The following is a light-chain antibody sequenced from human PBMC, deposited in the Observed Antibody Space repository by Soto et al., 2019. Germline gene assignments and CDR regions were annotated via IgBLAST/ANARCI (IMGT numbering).Light chain of an antibody. V-gene: IGLV1-44*01. CDR2: SNN. CDR1: SSNIGSNT. Sequence: QSVLTQPPSASGTPGQRVTISCSGSSSNIGSNTVNWYQQLPGTAPKLVIYSNNQRPSGGPDRFSGSKSGTSASLAISGLQSEDEADYYCAAWDDSLNGPVFGGGTQLTVL. CDR3: AAWDDSLNGPV. J-gene: IGLJ7*01.